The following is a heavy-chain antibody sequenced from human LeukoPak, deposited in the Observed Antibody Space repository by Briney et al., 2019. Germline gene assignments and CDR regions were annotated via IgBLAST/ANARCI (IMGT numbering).Heavy chain of an antibody. J-gene: IGHJ4*02. CDR2: ISGSGSTT. Sequence: PGGSLRLSCAASGFTFSSYAMSWVRQAPGKGLEWVSAISGSGSTTYYADPVKGRFTISRDNSKNTLYLQMNSLRAEDTAVYYCARGGGYSYGYHEYGGQGALVTSPQ. V-gene: IGHV3-23*01. D-gene: IGHD5-18*01. CDR3: ARGGGYSYGYHEY. CDR1: GFTFSSYA.